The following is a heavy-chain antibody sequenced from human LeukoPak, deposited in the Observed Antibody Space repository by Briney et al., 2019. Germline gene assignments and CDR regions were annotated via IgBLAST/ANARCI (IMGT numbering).Heavy chain of an antibody. J-gene: IGHJ6*02. CDR1: GYTFTGYY. Sequence: ASVKVSCKASGYTFTGYYMHWVRQAPGQGLEWMGWINPNSGGTNYAQKFQGRVTMTRDTSISTAYMELSRLRSDDTAVYYCASPTYYDFWSGYGNGMDVWGQGTTVTVSS. CDR3: ASPTYYDFWSGYGNGMDV. V-gene: IGHV1-2*02. D-gene: IGHD3-3*01. CDR2: INPNSGGT.